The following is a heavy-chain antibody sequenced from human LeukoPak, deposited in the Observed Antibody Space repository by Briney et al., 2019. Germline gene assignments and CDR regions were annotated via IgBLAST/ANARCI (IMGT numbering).Heavy chain of an antibody. D-gene: IGHD2-21*01. CDR1: GGSISSSGYY. Sequence: SDTLSLTCTVSGGSISSSGYYWGWLRQPPGKELEWIGSVYYGGNTYYNPSLKSRVAISVDTSKNQFSLKLSSVTAADTAVYYCARDRESGERYMDVWGKGTTVTVSS. J-gene: IGHJ6*03. V-gene: IGHV4-39*07. CDR3: ARDRESGERYMDV. CDR2: VYYGGNT.